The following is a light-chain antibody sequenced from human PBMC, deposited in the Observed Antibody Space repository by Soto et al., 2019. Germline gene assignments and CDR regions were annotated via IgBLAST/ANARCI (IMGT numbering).Light chain of an antibody. CDR1: QGISSY. CDR3: QPLGT. CDR2: AAS. V-gene: IGKV1-9*01. Sequence: DIQLTQSPSFLSASVGDRVTITCRASQGISSYLAWYQQKPGKAPKLLIYAASTLQSGVPSRFSGSGSGTEFTLTISSLQPEDFATYYCQPLGTFGGGTKVEIK. J-gene: IGKJ4*01.